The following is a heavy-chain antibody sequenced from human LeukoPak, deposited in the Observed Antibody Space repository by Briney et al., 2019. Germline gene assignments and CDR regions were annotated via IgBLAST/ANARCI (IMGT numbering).Heavy chain of an antibody. CDR2: IKEDGSEK. Sequence: GGSLRLSCAASGFTFSNYWMSWVRQAPGEGLEWVANIKEDGSEKYYVDSVKGRFTISRDNARNSLYLQMNSLRAEDTAVYYCASGRQLGYWGQGTLVTVSS. J-gene: IGHJ4*02. V-gene: IGHV3-7*01. D-gene: IGHD6-13*01. CDR3: ASGRQLGY. CDR1: GFTFSNYW.